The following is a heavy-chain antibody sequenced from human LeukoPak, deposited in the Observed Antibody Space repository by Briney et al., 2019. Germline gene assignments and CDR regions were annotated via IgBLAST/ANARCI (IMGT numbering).Heavy chain of an antibody. CDR2: ISYDGSNK. V-gene: IGHV3-30-3*01. CDR3: ARDPYCSSTSCSSYYYYGMDV. Sequence: GGSLRLSCAASGFTLSSYAMHWVRQAPGKGLEWVAVISYDGSNKYYADSVKGRFTISRDNSKNTLYLQMNSMRAEDTAVYYCARDPYCSSTSCSSYYYYGMDVWGQGTTVTVSS. CDR1: GFTLSSYA. J-gene: IGHJ6*02. D-gene: IGHD2-2*01.